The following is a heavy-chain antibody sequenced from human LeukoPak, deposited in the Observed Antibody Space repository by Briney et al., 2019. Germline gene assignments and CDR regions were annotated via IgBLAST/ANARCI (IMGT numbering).Heavy chain of an antibody. CDR1: GYTFTSYY. J-gene: IGHJ4*02. Sequence: ASVKVSCKASGYTFTSYYMHWVRQAPGQGLEWMGIINPSGGSTSYAQKFQGRVTMTRDTSTSTVYMELSRLRSDDTAVYYCARLYSGYDPFDYWGQGTLVTVSS. D-gene: IGHD5-12*01. V-gene: IGHV1-46*01. CDR3: ARLYSGYDPFDY. CDR2: INPSGGST.